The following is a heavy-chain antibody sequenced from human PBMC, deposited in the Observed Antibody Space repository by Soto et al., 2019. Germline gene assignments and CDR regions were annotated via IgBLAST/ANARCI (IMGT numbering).Heavy chain of an antibody. CDR2: IYYNGTT. J-gene: IGHJ4*02. CDR3: TRANWYSEY. V-gene: IGHV4-59*11. Sequence: QVQLQESGPGLVKPSETLSLTCTVSGGSISNHYWSWIRQPPGKGLEWIGYIYYNGTTNYKPPLTIRFTMSVDTSKKHISLTLCSSTTADTAVYYCTRANWYSEYWGQGTLVTVSS. D-gene: IGHD7-27*01. CDR1: GGSISNHY.